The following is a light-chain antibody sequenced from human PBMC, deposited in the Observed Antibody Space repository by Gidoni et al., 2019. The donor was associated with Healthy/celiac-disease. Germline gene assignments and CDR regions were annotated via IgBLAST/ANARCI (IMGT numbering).Light chain of an antibody. CDR1: KLGDKY. V-gene: IGLV3-1*01. CDR3: QAWDSSTVV. CDR2: QDT. Sequence: SYELAQPPSVSVSPGQTASITRSGDKLGDKYACWYQQKPGQSPVLVIYQDTKRPSGIPERFSGSNSGHTATLTISGTQAMDEADYYCQAWDSSTVVFGGGTKLTVL. J-gene: IGLJ2*01.